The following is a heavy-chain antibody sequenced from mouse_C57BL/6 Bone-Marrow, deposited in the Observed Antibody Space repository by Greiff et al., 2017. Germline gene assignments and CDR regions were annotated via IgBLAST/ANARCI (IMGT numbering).Heavy chain of an antibody. Sequence: QVQLQQSGPELVKPGASVKISCKASGYAFSSSWMNWVKQRPGKGLEWIGRIYPGDGDTNYNGKFKGKATLTAAKSSSTAYMQLSSLTSEDSAVYFSAKDTTVVYYFDYWGQGTTLTVSS. D-gene: IGHD1-1*01. CDR3: AKDTTVVYYFDY. V-gene: IGHV1-82*01. CDR1: GYAFSSSW. CDR2: IYPGDGDT. J-gene: IGHJ2*01.